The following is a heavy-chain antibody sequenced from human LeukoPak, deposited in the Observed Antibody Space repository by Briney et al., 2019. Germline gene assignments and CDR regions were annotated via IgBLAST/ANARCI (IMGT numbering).Heavy chain of an antibody. CDR2: ISPGGDTI. D-gene: IGHD1-1*01. Sequence: GGSLRLSCAPSGFTFSDYHMNWIRQAPGKGLEWISYISPGGDTIYLADSVKGRFTISRDNVKNSLYLQMNSLTAEDTAIYYCAKKLSGMSGTPWGDFHYWGQGALVTVSS. V-gene: IGHV3-11*01. J-gene: IGHJ4*02. CDR3: AKKLSGMSGTPWGDFHY. CDR1: GFTFSDYH.